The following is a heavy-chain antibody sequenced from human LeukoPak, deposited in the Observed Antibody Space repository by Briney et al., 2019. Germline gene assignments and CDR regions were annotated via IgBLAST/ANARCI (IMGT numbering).Heavy chain of an antibody. D-gene: IGHD2-2*01. V-gene: IGHV1-2*02. Sequence: GASVKVSCKASGYTFTGYYMHWVRQAPGQGLEWMGWINPNSGGTNYAQKFQGRVTMTRDTSISTAYMELSRLRSDDTAVYYCARDWCSRTSCYEYWFDPWGQRTLVTVSS. CDR3: ARDWCSRTSCYEYWFDP. J-gene: IGHJ5*02. CDR1: GYTFTGYY. CDR2: INPNSGGT.